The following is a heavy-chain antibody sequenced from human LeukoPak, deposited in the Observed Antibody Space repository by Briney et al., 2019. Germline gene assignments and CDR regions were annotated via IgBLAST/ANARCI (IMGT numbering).Heavy chain of an antibody. V-gene: IGHV3-7*01. D-gene: IGHD6-19*01. J-gene: IGHJ4*02. CDR2: IKEDGSEK. Sequence: GGSLRLSCAASGFTFSSYWMSWVRQAPGKGLEWVANIKEDGSEKNYVDSVKGRFTISRDNAKNSLYLLMNSLRAEDTAVYYCARSYSSGWYNDYWGQGTLVTVSS. CDR3: ARSYSSGWYNDY. CDR1: GFTFSSYW.